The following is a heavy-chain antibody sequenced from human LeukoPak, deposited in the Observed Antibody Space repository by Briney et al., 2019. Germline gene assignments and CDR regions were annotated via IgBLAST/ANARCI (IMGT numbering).Heavy chain of an antibody. CDR1: GGTFSSYA. CDR3: AREDNYDILTGTFDY. D-gene: IGHD3-9*01. V-gene: IGHV1-69*04. CDR2: IIPILGIA. Sequence: ASVKVSCKASGGTFSSYAISWVRQAPGQGLEWMGRIIPILGIANYAQKFQGRVTITADKSTSTAYMELSSLRSEDTAVYYCAREDNYDILTGTFDYWGQGTLVTVPS. J-gene: IGHJ4*02.